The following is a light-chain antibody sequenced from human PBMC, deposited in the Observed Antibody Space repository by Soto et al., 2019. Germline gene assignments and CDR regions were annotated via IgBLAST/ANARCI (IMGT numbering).Light chain of an antibody. CDR2: DAS. V-gene: IGKV1-5*01. Sequence: DIHMPPSPSTLSGSVGARVTITCRASQTISTWLAWHQQKPGKATKLLIYDASSLESGVPSRFSGSGSGTDFSLTINSLQPDDLATYYCQQYNSYSWTFGQGTKVDIK. CDR1: QTISTW. J-gene: IGKJ1*01. CDR3: QQYNSYSWT.